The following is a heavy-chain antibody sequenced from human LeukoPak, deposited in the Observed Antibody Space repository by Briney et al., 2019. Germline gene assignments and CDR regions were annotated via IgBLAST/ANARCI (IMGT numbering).Heavy chain of an antibody. CDR1: GFTFSNHG. V-gene: IGHV3-23*01. CDR2: ISGNGDIT. D-gene: IGHD5-12*01. Sequence: GGTLRLSCAASGFTFSNHGMNWVRQAPGKGLEWVSGISGNGDITYYADSVKGRFTISRDNSKNTLYLQMNSLRAEDTAIYYCAKDDAWLRFLYWGQGTLVTVSS. J-gene: IGHJ4*02. CDR3: AKDDAWLRFLY.